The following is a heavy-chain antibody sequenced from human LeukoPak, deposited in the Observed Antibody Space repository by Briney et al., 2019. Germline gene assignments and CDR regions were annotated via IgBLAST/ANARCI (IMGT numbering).Heavy chain of an antibody. J-gene: IGHJ4*02. Sequence: PGGSLRLSCAASGFSFSLYNMNWVRQAPGKGLEWISFISSTADTINYADSVKGRFTISRDNAKNSLYLQMNSLRAEDTAVYYCARIEVPNRPTFDYWGQGTLVTVSS. D-gene: IGHD1-26*01. CDR3: ARIEVPNRPTFDY. CDR2: ISSTADTI. V-gene: IGHV3-48*01. CDR1: GFSFSLYN.